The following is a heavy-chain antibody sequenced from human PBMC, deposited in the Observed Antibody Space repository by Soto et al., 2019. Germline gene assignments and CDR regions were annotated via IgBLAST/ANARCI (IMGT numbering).Heavy chain of an antibody. CDR2: IYHSGST. CDR1: GGSISSGGYS. V-gene: IGHV4-30-2*01. J-gene: IGHJ4*02. D-gene: IGHD5-12*01. Sequence: SETLSLTCAVSGGSISSGGYSWSWIRQPPGKGLEWIGYIYHSGSTYYNPSLKSRVTISVDRSKNQFSLKLSSVTAADTAVYYCATNSGYDLVYFDYWGQGTLVTSPQ. CDR3: ATNSGYDLVYFDY.